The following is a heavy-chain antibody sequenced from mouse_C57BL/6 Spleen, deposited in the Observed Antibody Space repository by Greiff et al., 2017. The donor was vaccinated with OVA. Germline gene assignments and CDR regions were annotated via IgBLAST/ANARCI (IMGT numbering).Heavy chain of an antibody. V-gene: IGHV1-80*01. CDR2: IYPGDGDT. Sequence: QVQLKESGAELVKPGASVKISCKASGYAFSSYWMNWVKQRPGKGLEWIGQIYPGDGDTNYNGKFKGKATLTADKSSSTAYMQLSSLTSEDSAVYFCARFDYDSAMDYWGQGTTLTVSS. CDR3: ARFDYDSAMDY. CDR1: GYAFSSYW. J-gene: IGHJ2*01. D-gene: IGHD2-4*01.